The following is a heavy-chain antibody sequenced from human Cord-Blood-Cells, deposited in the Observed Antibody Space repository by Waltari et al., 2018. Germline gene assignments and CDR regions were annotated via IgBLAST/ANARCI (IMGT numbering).Heavy chain of an antibody. Sequence: QVQLQESGPGLVKPSETLSLTCTVSGGSISSYYWSWIRQPPGKGLEWIGDIYYSGSTNYNPSLKSRVTISVDTSKNQFSLKLSSVTAADTAVYYCARVWYCSSTSCYDAFDIWGQGTMVTVSS. D-gene: IGHD2-2*01. CDR3: ARVWYCSSTSCYDAFDI. CDR1: GGSISSYY. CDR2: IYYSGST. V-gene: IGHV4-59*01. J-gene: IGHJ3*02.